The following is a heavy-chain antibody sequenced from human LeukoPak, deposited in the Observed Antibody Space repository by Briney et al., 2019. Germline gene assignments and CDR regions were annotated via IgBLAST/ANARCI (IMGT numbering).Heavy chain of an antibody. Sequence: PGGSLRLSFAPSGFSQRRYLMHWVRQAPGKGLEYVSAISGSGGATYYADSVKGRFTISRDNSKNTLYLQMSSLRPEDTAVYYCVSLPRNTMTISADYRGQGTLVTVSS. V-gene: IGHV3-64D*06. J-gene: IGHJ4*02. D-gene: IGHD4/OR15-4a*01. CDR3: VSLPRNTMTISADY. CDR2: ISGSGGAT. CDR1: GFSQRRYL.